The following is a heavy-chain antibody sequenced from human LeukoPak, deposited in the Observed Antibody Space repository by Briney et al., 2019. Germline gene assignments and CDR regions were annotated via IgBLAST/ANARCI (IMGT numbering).Heavy chain of an antibody. Sequence: PGGSLRLSCAASGFTFSSYAMSWFRQAPGKGLEWVGFIRSKAYGGTTEYAASVKGRFTISRDDSKSIAYLQMNSLKTEDTAVYYCTRGNTLGQQLTFDYWGQGTLVTVSS. J-gene: IGHJ4*02. CDR2: IRSKAYGGTT. D-gene: IGHD6-13*01. CDR1: GFTFSSYA. V-gene: IGHV3-49*03. CDR3: TRGNTLGQQLTFDY.